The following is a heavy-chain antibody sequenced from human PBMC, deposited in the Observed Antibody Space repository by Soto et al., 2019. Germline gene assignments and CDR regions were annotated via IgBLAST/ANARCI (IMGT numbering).Heavy chain of an antibody. CDR2: IIPILGIA. D-gene: IGHD6-13*01. CDR3: ARTDSSSWYHYYYTDV. J-gene: IGHJ6*03. Sequence: SVKVSCKASGGTFSSYTISWVRQAPGQGLEWMGRIIPILGIANYAQKFQGRVTITADKSTSTAYMELSSLRSEDTAVYYCARTDSSSWYHYYYTDVWGKGTTVTVSS. CDR1: GGTFSSYT. V-gene: IGHV1-69*02.